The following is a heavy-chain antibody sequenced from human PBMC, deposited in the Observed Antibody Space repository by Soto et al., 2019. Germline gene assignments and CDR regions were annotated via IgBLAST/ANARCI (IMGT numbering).Heavy chain of an antibody. CDR1: GGTFSSDA. V-gene: IGHV1-69*06. CDR3: ARDNSGSYDY. CDR2: IIPIFGTA. Sequence: SVKVSCKASGGTFSSDAISWGRQAPGQGLEWMGGIIPIFGTANYAQKFQGRVTITADKSTSTAYMELSSLRSEDTAVYYCARDNSGSYDYWGQGTLVTVSS. J-gene: IGHJ4*02. D-gene: IGHD1-26*01.